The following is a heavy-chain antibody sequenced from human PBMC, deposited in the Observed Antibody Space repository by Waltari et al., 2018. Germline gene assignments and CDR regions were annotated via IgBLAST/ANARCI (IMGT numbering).Heavy chain of an antibody. J-gene: IGHJ4*02. CDR2: IIPIFGTA. Sequence: QVQLVQSGTEVKKPGASVKVTCKASGGTFSSYAISWVRQAPGQGLEWMGGIIPIFGTANYAQKFQGRVTITADKSTSTAYMELSSLRSEDTAVYYCARARGAISGSYYFDYWGQGTLVTVSS. D-gene: IGHD1-26*01. CDR1: GGTFSSYA. CDR3: ARARGAISGSYYFDY. V-gene: IGHV1-69*06.